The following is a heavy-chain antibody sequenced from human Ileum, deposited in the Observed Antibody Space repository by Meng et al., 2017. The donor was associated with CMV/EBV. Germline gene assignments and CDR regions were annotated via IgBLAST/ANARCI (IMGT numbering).Heavy chain of an antibody. CDR1: GGSVSSGNYY. CDR3: ARGRQGYCSGGSCSLYYFDY. J-gene: IGHJ4*02. D-gene: IGHD2-15*01. V-gene: IGHV4-61*01. CDR2: IYYSGST. Sequence: SETLSLTCTVSGGSVSSGNYYWSWIRQPPGKGLEWIGYIYYSGSTNYNPSLKSRVTISVDASKNQFSLKLSSVTAADTAVYYCARGRQGYCSGGSCSLYYFDYWGQGTLVTVSS.